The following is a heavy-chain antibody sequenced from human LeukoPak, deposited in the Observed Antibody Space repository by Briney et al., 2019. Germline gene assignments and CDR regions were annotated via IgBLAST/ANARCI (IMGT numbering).Heavy chain of an antibody. D-gene: IGHD6-13*01. CDR3: ARATDPFYSSSGAI. CDR2: INHSGST. Sequence: SETLSLTCDVYGGSFSGYYWSWIRQPPGKGQEWIGEINHSGSTNYNPSLKSRVTISVDTSKNQFSLKLSSVTAADTAVYYCARATDPFYSSSGAIWGQGTMVTVSS. CDR1: GGSFSGYY. J-gene: IGHJ3*02. V-gene: IGHV4-34*01.